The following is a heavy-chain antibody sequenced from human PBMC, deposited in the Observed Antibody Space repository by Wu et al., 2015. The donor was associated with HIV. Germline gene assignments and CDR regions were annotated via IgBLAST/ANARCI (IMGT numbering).Heavy chain of an antibody. CDR3: ARGRAYSSSWYGFDY. J-gene: IGHJ4*02. V-gene: IGHV1-69*05. CDR2: IIPMFGTA. CDR1: GGTLSNYA. D-gene: IGHD6-13*01. Sequence: QVQLVQSGAEVKKPGSSVKVSCKASGGTLSNYAINWVRQAPGQGLEWMGGIIPMFGTAYYAQRFQGRVAITTDESTRIAFMDLSSLTSEDTAVYYCARGRAYSSSWYGFDYWGQGTXVTVSS.